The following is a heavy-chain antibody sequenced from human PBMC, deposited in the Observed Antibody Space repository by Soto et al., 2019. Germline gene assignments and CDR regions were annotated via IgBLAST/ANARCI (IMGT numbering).Heavy chain of an antibody. CDR3: TTRTGTTYYYYGLDV. V-gene: IGHV3-15*07. Sequence: PGGSMILPCASSGFTFSNAWMNWIRPAPGKGLEWVGRIKSKTDGGTTDYAAPVKGRFTISRDDSKNTLYLQMNSLKTEDTAVYYCTTRTGTTYYYYGLDVWGQGTTVSVSS. J-gene: IGHJ6*02. CDR1: GFTFSNAW. D-gene: IGHD1-1*01. CDR2: IKSKTDGGTT.